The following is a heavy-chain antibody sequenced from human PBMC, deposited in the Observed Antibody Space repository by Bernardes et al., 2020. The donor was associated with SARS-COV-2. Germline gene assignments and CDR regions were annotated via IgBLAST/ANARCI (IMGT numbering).Heavy chain of an antibody. D-gene: IGHD7-27*01. Sequence: GGSLRISCSASGFTLTSFGMHWVRHAPGKGLEWVAFIAYDEGDKKYEDSVKGRFTISRDNSKNTLYLQMNSLRAEDTALYYCATLNLGNFDYWGQGTLVTVSS. CDR3: ATLNLGNFDY. V-gene: IGHV3-30*02. CDR1: GFTLTSFG. J-gene: IGHJ4*02. CDR2: IAYDEGDK.